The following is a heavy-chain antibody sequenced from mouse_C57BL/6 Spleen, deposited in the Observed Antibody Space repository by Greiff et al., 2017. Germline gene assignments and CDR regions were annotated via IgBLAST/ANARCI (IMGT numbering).Heavy chain of an antibody. CDR2: ISSGSSTI. CDR3: AREGTTVDAMDY. CDR1: GFTFSDYG. D-gene: IGHD1-1*01. Sequence: EVKLVESGGGLVKPGGSLKLSCAASGFTFSDYGMHWVRQAPETGLEWVAYISSGSSTIYYADTVKGRFTISRDNAKNTLFLQMTSLRSEDTARYYWAREGTTVDAMDYWGQGTSVTVSS. J-gene: IGHJ4*01. V-gene: IGHV5-17*01.